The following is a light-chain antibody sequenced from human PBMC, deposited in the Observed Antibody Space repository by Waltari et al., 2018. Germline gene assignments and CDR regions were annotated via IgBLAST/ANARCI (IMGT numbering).Light chain of an antibody. J-gene: IGKJ4*01. CDR3: QHNYGTPPT. CDR2: KAS. CDR1: ENVNNY. V-gene: IGKV1-39*01. Sequence: DIQMTQSPSSLSESVGDRVTITCRASENVNNYLNWYQQKPGKAPKLLIYKASTMQSGVPSRFSCSGSGTDYTFTISSLHSEDVATYYCQHNYGTPPTFGGGTKVEIK.